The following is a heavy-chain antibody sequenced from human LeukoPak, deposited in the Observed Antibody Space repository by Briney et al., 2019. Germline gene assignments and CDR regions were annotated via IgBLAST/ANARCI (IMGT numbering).Heavy chain of an antibody. Sequence: SETLSLTCTVSGDSISSYYCSWVRQPPGKGLEWMGYIYYSGSTSYNASLTSGGAISLDTYNNQFSLKLRSVTAADTAVYYCARGHSIEPYSYYYYMDVWGKGTTVTVSS. V-gene: IGHV4-59*01. CDR3: ARGHSIEPYSYYYYMDV. CDR1: GDSISSYY. CDR2: IYYSGST. D-gene: IGHD4-11*01. J-gene: IGHJ6*03.